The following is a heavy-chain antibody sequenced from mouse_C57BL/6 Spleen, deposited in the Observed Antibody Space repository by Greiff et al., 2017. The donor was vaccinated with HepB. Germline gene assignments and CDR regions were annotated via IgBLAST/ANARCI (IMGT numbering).Heavy chain of an antibody. CDR2: IRNKANGYTT. D-gene: IGHD2-3*01. J-gene: IGHJ2*01. Sequence: EVKLVESGGGLVQPGGSLSLSCAASGFTFTDYYMSWVRQPPGKALEWLGFIRNKANGYTTEYSASVKGRFTISRDNSQSILYLQMNALRAEDSATYYCARYGYYPFDYWGQGTTLTVSS. CDR3: ARYGYYPFDY. V-gene: IGHV7-3*01. CDR1: GFTFTDYY.